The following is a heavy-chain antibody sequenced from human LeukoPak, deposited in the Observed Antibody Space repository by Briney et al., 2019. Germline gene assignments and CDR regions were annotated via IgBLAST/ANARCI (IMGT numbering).Heavy chain of an antibody. D-gene: IGHD3-22*01. CDR2: ISSSGSTI. CDR3: AKALDTYYYDSSGYRLDY. CDR1: GFTFSSYE. Sequence: GGSLRLSCAASGFTFSSYEMNWVRQAPGKGLEWVSYISSSGSTIYYADSVKGRFTISRDNSKNTLYLQMNSLRAEDTAVYYCAKALDTYYYDSSGYRLDYWGRGTLVTVSS. V-gene: IGHV3-48*03. J-gene: IGHJ4*02.